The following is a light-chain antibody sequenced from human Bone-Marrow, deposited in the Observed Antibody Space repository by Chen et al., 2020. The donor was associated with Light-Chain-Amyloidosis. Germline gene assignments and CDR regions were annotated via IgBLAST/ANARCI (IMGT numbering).Light chain of an antibody. CDR2: RDT. CDR3: QSADSSGTYEVI. V-gene: IGLV3-25*03. J-gene: IGLJ2*01. Sequence: SYELTQPPSVSVSPGQTARITCSGDDLPTKYAYWYQQKPGQAPVLVIHRDTERPSGISGRFSGSSSGTTATLTISGVQAEDEADYHCQSADSSGTYEVIFCGGTKLTVL. CDR1: DLPTKY.